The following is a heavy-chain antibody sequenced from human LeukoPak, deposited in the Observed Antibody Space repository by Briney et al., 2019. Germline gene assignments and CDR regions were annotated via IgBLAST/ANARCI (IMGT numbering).Heavy chain of an antibody. CDR1: GFTFSSYA. Sequence: PGGSLRLSCAASGFTFSSYAMGWVRQAPGKGLEWVSAIGGTGGSTYYADSVKGRFTISRDNSKNTLYLQMNSLRAEDTAVYYCAKVGNYYYYYMDVWGKGTTVTVSS. J-gene: IGHJ6*03. V-gene: IGHV3-23*01. CDR2: IGGTGGST. CDR3: AKVGNYYYYYMDV. D-gene: IGHD1-14*01.